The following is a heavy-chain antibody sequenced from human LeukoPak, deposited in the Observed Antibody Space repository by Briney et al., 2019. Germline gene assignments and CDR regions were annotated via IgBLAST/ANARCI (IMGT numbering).Heavy chain of an antibody. Sequence: ASVKVSCKASGYTFTGYYMHWVRQAPGQGLGWMGRINPNSGGTNYAQKFQGRVTMTRDTSISTAYMELSRLRSDDTAVYYCARGYCSGGSCYSVENWFDPWGQGTLVTVSS. CDR2: INPNSGGT. J-gene: IGHJ5*02. CDR3: ARGYCSGGSCYSVENWFDP. CDR1: GYTFTGYY. D-gene: IGHD2-15*01. V-gene: IGHV1-2*06.